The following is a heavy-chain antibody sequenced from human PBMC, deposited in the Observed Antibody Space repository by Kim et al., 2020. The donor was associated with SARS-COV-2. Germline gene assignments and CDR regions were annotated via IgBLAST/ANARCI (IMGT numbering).Heavy chain of an antibody. J-gene: IGHJ6*03. CDR2: MNPNRGNT. D-gene: IGHD5-12*01. CDR3: ARMVRVATIFHYYYYMDV. V-gene: IGHV1-8*01. Sequence: ASVKVSCKASGYTFTSYDINWVRQATGQGLEWMGWMNPNRGNTGYAQKFQGRVTMTRNTSISTAYMELSSLRSEDTAVYYCARMVRVATIFHYYYYMDVWGKGTTVTVSS. CDR1: GYTFTSYD.